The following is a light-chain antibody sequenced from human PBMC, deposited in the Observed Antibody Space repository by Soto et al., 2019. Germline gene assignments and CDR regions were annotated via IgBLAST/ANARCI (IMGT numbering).Light chain of an antibody. CDR1: SDDVGDYNF. CDR3: SSYTTTSTPYV. Sequence: QSALTQPASVSGSPGQSITISCTATSDDVGDYNFVSWYQQHPGKPPKLMIFEVSNRPSGISIRFSGSKSGKTASLTISGLQAKDEADYYCSSYTTTSTPYVFGTGTKLTVL. CDR2: EVS. V-gene: IGLV2-14*01. J-gene: IGLJ1*01.